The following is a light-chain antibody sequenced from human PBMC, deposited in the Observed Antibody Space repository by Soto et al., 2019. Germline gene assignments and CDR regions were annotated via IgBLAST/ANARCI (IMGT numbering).Light chain of an antibody. J-gene: IGKJ4*01. CDR3: QQYNNWPLT. CDR2: GAS. V-gene: IGKV3-15*01. Sequence: EIVMTQSPATLSVSPGARAALSCRASQSVTSNLAWYQQKPGQAPRLLIYGASTRATGIPARFSGSGSGTEFTLTISSLQSGDFAVYYCQQYNNWPLTFGGGTKVEIK. CDR1: QSVTSN.